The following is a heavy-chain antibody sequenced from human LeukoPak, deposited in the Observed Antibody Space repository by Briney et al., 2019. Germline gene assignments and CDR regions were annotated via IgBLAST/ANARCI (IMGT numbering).Heavy chain of an antibody. Sequence: KPSETQSLTCAVYGGSISGYYWSWIRQPPGKGLEWIGEINHSGSTNYNPSLKSRVTISVDTSKNQFSLKLSSVTAADTAVHYCARVGPYYDFWSGYYSAFDYWGQGTLVTVSS. CDR2: INHSGST. J-gene: IGHJ4*02. D-gene: IGHD3-3*01. CDR3: ARVGPYYDFWSGYYSAFDY. V-gene: IGHV4-34*01. CDR1: GGSISGYY.